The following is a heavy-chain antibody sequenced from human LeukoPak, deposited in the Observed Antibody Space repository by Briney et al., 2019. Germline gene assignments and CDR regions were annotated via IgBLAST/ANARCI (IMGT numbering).Heavy chain of an antibody. V-gene: IGHV4-30-2*01. D-gene: IGHD1-14*01. Sequence: SETLSLTCAVSGGSISSGGYSWSWIRQPPGKGLEWIGYIYHSGSTYYNPSLKSRVTISVDTSKNQFSLKLSSVTAADTAVYYCARKSWHHQSLDYWGQGTLVTVSS. J-gene: IGHJ4*02. CDR3: ARKSWHHQSLDY. CDR1: GGSISSGGYS. CDR2: IYHSGST.